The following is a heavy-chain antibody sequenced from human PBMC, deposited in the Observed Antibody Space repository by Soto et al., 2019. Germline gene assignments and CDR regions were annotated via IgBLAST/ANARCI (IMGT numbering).Heavy chain of an antibody. CDR2: TYYRARWIN. CDR3: KRAPSNWDGVQ. V-gene: IGHV6-1*01. CDR1: GASGSRKGAA. D-gene: IGHD1-1*01. Sequence: THAHTCAISGASGSRKGAAWNWIRQSPSRGLEWLGRTYYRARWINEYAEPVKSRLTFNQDTSKNQVSLQLDSVTLEDTDVYYSKRAPSNWDGVQ. J-gene: IGHJ1*01.